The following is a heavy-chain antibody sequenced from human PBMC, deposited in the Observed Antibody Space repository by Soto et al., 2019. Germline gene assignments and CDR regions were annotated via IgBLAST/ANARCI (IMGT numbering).Heavy chain of an antibody. V-gene: IGHV4-39*01. CDR2: IYYSGST. J-gene: IGHJ4*02. Sequence: SETLSVTCTVSGGSIRSSSDYWGWIRQPPGKGLEWIGSIYYSGSTYYNPSLKSRVTISVDTSKNQFSLKLSSVTAADTAVYYCANIWNDYFDYWGQGTLVTVSS. CDR1: GGSIRSSSDY. D-gene: IGHD1-1*01. CDR3: ANIWNDYFDY.